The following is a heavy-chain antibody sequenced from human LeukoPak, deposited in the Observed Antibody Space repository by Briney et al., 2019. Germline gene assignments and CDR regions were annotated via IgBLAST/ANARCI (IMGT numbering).Heavy chain of an antibody. D-gene: IGHD6-19*01. CDR2: ISYDGSNK. Sequence: GGSLRLSCAASGFTFSSYAMHWVRQAPGKGLEWVAVISYDGSNKYYADSVKGRFTISRDNSKNTLYLQMNSLRAEDTAVYYCARLSSSGWYTIDYWGQGTLVTV. J-gene: IGHJ4*02. CDR3: ARLSSSGWYTIDY. V-gene: IGHV3-30-3*01. CDR1: GFTFSSYA.